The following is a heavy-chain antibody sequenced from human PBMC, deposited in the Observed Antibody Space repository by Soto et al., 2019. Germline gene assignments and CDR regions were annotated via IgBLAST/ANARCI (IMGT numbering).Heavy chain of an antibody. Sequence: QVQLVQSGAEVKKPGSSVKVSCKASGGTFSSYAISWVRQAPGQGLEWMGGIIPIFGTANYAQKFQGRVTITEDESTRTAYMELSSLRSEDTGGYYCAREVIVLVPAAIGWFDPWGQGTLVTVSS. D-gene: IGHD2-2*01. CDR3: AREVIVLVPAAIGWFDP. CDR1: GGTFSSYA. CDR2: IIPIFGTA. V-gene: IGHV1-69*12. J-gene: IGHJ5*02.